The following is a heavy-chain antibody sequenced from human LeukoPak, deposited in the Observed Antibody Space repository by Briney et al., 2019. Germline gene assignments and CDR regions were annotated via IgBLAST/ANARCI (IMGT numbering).Heavy chain of an antibody. J-gene: IGHJ4*02. CDR3: ARDRSNSDF. V-gene: IGHV1-18*01. Sequence: ASVKVSCKPSGYTFKTFGISWVRQAPGQGLEWMGWIRADKGKTDYAQKFQDRVTLTIDTSTSTAYMELRSLTSDDTATYYCARDRSNSDFWGQGTLVTVS. CDR2: IRADKGKT. CDR1: GYTFKTFG. D-gene: IGHD4-11*01.